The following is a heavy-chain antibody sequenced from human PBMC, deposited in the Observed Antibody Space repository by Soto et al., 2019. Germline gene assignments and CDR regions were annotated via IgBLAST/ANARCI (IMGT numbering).Heavy chain of an antibody. Sequence: SVKVSCKASGYTFTIYVISWVRQAPAKGLEGMGWISAYNGNTKYSQKFQGRVTITRDTSATTAYTELSSLRSDDTAVSYPARAHYEYSSGWYPGYFDYWGQGTLVTVSS. V-gene: IGHV1-18*01. CDR2: ISAYNGNT. CDR1: GYTFTIYV. CDR3: ARAHYEYSSGWYPGYFDY. D-gene: IGHD6-19*01. J-gene: IGHJ4*02.